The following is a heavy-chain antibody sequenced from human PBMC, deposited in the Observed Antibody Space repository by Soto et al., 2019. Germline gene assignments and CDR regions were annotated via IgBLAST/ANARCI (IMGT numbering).Heavy chain of an antibody. V-gene: IGHV4-30-4*08. Sequence: SVAWGYSVSGGCYRIMLKQTPGKGLEWIGYIYYSGSTYYKPSLKSRVTISVDTSKNQFSLKLSSETAADTAVYYCARHSPPMYDILTGTTLDPYYGMDVWGQGTTVTVSS. D-gene: IGHD3-9*01. CDR2: IYYSGST. CDR1: WGYSVSGGCY. J-gene: IGHJ6*02. CDR3: ARHSPPMYDILTGTTLDPYYGMDV.